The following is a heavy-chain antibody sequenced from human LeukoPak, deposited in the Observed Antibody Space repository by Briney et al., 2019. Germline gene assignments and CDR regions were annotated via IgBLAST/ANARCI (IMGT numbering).Heavy chain of an antibody. CDR1: GFTFDDYA. D-gene: IGHD2-2*02. CDR3: AKVYCSSTSCYMGEGYFDY. Sequence: GGSLRLSCAASGFTFDDYAMHWVRQAPGKGLEWVSLISGDGGSTYYADSVKGRFTISRDNSKNSLYLQMNSLRTEDTALYYCAKVYCSSTSCYMGEGYFDYWGRGTLVTVSS. J-gene: IGHJ4*02. V-gene: IGHV3-43*02. CDR2: ISGDGGST.